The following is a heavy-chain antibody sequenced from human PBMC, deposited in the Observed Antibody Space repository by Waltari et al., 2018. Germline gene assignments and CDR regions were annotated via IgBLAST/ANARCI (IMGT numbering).Heavy chain of an antibody. V-gene: IGHV4-34*01. D-gene: IGHD3-10*01. Sequence: QVQLQQWGAGLLKPSETLSLTCAVYGGSFSGYYWSWIRQPPGKGMEWIGEINHSGSTNYNPSLKRRVTISVDTSKNQFSLKLSSVTAADTAVYYCASLLYYYGSGSHPWVDYWGQGTLVTVSS. CDR1: GGSFSGYY. CDR3: ASLLYYYGSGSHPWVDY. CDR2: INHSGST. J-gene: IGHJ4*02.